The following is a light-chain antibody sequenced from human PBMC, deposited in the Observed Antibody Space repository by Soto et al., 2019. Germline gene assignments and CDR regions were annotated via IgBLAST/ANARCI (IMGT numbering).Light chain of an antibody. Sequence: EIVLTQSPGTLSLSPGERSTRSFSICQSVNNNYLAWYQVKPGQAPRLLIYDTSSRATGIPDRFSGSGSGTDFTLTITRLEPEDVAVFYCQQYGTSEIIFGQGTRLEIK. CDR1: QSVNNNY. CDR3: QQYGTSEII. J-gene: IGKJ5*01. CDR2: DTS. V-gene: IGKV3-20*01.